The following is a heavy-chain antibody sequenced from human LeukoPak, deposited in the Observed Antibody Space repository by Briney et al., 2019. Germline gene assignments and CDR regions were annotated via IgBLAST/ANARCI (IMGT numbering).Heavy chain of an antibody. J-gene: IGHJ4*02. V-gene: IGHV3-74*01. Sequence: GGSLRLSCAASGFTFSSYWMHWVRQAPGKGLAWVSRISGDESSTSYADSVKGRFTISRDNAKNTLFLQMNSLRAEDTAVYYCAKDRGVTTEYYFDYWGQGILVTVSS. D-gene: IGHD4-17*01. CDR2: ISGDESST. CDR1: GFTFSSYW. CDR3: AKDRGVTTEYYFDY.